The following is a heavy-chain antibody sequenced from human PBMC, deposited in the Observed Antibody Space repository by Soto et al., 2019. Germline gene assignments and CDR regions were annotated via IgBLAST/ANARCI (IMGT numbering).Heavy chain of an antibody. J-gene: IGHJ5*02. CDR1: GDSISSYY. CDR3: ARGVATIGP. D-gene: IGHD5-12*01. V-gene: IGHV4-59*01. CDR2: IYYSGST. Sequence: SETLSLTCSVSGDSISSYYWSWIRQPPGKGLEWIGYIYYSGSTNYNPSFKSRVTISVDTPKNQFSLKLTFVTAADTAVYYCARGVATIGPWGQGTLVTVSS.